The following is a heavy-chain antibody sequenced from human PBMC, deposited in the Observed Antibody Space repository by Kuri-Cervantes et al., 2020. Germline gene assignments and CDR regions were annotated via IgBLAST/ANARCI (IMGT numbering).Heavy chain of an antibody. J-gene: IGHJ3*02. Sequence: GSLRLSCTVSGASITTSCWSWIRQPPGKGLEWIGYIYYSGSTNYNPSLKSRVTISVDTSKNQFSLKLSSVTAADTAVYYCALSKEFPNAFDIWGQGTMVTVSS. CDR3: ALSKEFPNAFDI. CDR1: GASITTSC. V-gene: IGHV4-59*08. CDR2: IYYSGST. D-gene: IGHD3-10*01.